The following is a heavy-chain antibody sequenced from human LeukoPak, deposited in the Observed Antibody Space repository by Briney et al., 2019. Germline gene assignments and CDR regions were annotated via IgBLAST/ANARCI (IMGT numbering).Heavy chain of an antibody. Sequence: SVKVSCKASGGTFSSYAISWERQAPGQGLEWMGRIIPIFGTANYAQKFQGRVTITADKSTSTAYMELSSLRSEDTAVYYCARDQDIVVVPAAGFDPWGQGTLVTVSS. CDR1: GGTFSSYA. V-gene: IGHV1-69*06. J-gene: IGHJ5*02. CDR3: ARDQDIVVVPAAGFDP. D-gene: IGHD2-2*01. CDR2: IIPIFGTA.